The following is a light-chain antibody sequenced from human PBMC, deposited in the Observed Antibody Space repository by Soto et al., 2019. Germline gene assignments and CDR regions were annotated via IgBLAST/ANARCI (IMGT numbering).Light chain of an antibody. J-gene: IGKJ1*01. CDR2: GAS. CDR1: QSVSNSY. Sequence: EVVLSQSPGTLSLSPGERATLSCRASQSVSNSYLAWYQQKPGQAPRLLIYGASRRATGIPDRFSGSGSGTEFTLTISSLQSEDFVVYYCQQYNNWPRTFGQGTKVDIK. CDR3: QQYNNWPRT. V-gene: IGKV3D-15*01.